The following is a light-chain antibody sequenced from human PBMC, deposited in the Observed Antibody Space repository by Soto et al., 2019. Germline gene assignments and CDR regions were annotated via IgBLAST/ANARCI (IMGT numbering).Light chain of an antibody. CDR3: QQYDHWPQYT. CDR1: QTVNTN. J-gene: IGKJ2*01. Sequence: EIVMTQSPVTLSESPGERVTLSCRASQTVNTNLAWYQQRPGQAPRLLIFGASTRTTGVAARFSGSGSGTEFSLTISSLLPEHVTVYYCQQYDHWPQYTFGQGTKLDI. CDR2: GAS. V-gene: IGKV3-15*01.